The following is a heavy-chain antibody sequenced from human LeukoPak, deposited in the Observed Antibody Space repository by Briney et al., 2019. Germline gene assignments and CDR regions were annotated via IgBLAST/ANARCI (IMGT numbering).Heavy chain of an antibody. CDR2: IKQDGSEK. CDR3: ARARVGVAGTNDY. D-gene: IGHD6-19*01. V-gene: IGHV3-7*04. J-gene: IGHJ4*02. CDR1: GFSFSTYW. Sequence: GGSLRLSCAASGFSFSTYWMNWVRQAPGKGLEWVANIKQDGSEKNYVDSVKGRFIISRDNAENSVDLQMNSLRAEDTAVYHCARARVGVAGTNDYWGQGTLVTVSS.